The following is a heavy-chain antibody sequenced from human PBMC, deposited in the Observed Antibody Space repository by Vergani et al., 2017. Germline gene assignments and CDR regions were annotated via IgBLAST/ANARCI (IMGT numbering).Heavy chain of an antibody. CDR3: AKWDFWSGYPLYYFDY. CDR1: GFTFSSYA. Sequence: EVQLLESGGGLVQPGGSLRLSCAASGFTFSSYAMIWVRQAPGKGLEWVSAISGSGGSTYYADSVKGRFTISRDNSKNTLYLQMNSLRAEDTAVYYCAKWDFWSGYPLYYFDYWGQGTLVTVSS. J-gene: IGHJ4*02. D-gene: IGHD3-3*01. V-gene: IGHV3-23*01. CDR2: ISGSGGST.